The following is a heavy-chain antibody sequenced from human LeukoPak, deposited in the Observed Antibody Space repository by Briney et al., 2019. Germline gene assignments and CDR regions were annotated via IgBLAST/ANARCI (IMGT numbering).Heavy chain of an antibody. D-gene: IGHD6-19*01. CDR2: INLNSGGT. CDR1: GYTFTGYY. Sequence: GASVKVSCKASGYTFTGYYVHWVRQAPGQGLEWMGWINLNSGGTNYAQKFQGRVTMTRDTSISTAYMELGRLRSDDTAVYYCARDDVAAYYFDYWGQGTLVTVSS. CDR3: ARDDVAAYYFDY. V-gene: IGHV1-2*02. J-gene: IGHJ4*02.